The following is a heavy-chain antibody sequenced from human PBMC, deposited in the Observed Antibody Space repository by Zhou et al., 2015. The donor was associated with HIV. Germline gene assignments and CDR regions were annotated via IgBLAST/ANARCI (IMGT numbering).Heavy chain of an antibody. CDR2: IYNGNT. J-gene: IGHJ6*02. CDR1: GYPFSSYG. V-gene: IGHV1-18*04. Sequence: QVQLVQSGAEVKKPGASMKVSCKASGYPFSSYGLTWVRQVPGQGLEWMGWIYNGNTNYAQKFQDRITIHADESTSTIYMELRSLRSEDTAIYYCARVDRAEQGYKGADYFYFGMDVWGQGTTVTVSS. CDR3: ARVDRAEQGYKGADYFYFGMDV. D-gene: IGHD5-24*01.